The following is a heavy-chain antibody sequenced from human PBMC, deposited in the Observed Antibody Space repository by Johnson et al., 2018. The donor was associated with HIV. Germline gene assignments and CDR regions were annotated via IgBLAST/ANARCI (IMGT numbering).Heavy chain of an antibody. Sequence: VLLVESGGGLVKPGGSLRLSCAASGFTFDDYAMHWVRQAPGKGLEWVSGISWNSGSIGYADSVKGRFTISRDNAKNSLYLQMNSLRAEDTAVYYCAYSSSPLSGDAFDIWGQGTMVTVSS. D-gene: IGHD6-6*01. V-gene: IGHV3-9*01. J-gene: IGHJ3*02. CDR1: GFTFDDYA. CDR3: AYSSSPLSGDAFDI. CDR2: ISWNSGSI.